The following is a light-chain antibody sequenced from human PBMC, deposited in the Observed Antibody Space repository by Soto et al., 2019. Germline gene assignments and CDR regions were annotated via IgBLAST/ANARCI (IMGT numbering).Light chain of an antibody. J-gene: IGLJ1*01. Sequence: SYELTQPPSVSVSPGQTASITCSGDKLGDKYACWYQQKPGQSPVLVIYQDSKRPSGIPERFSGSNSGNTATLTISGPQAMDEADYYCQAWDSSTATYVFGTGTKLPVL. CDR2: QDS. CDR1: KLGDKY. V-gene: IGLV3-1*01. CDR3: QAWDSSTATYV.